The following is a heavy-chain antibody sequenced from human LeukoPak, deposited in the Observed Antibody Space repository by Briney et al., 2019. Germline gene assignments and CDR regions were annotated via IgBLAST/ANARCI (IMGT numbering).Heavy chain of an antibody. D-gene: IGHD3-16*01. CDR1: GGSFSGYY. J-gene: IGHJ4*02. Sequence: TSETLSLTCAVYGGSFSGYYWSWIRQPPGKGLEWIGEISHSGSTNYNPSLKSRVTISVDTSKNQFSLKLSSVTAADTAVYYCARAHPSTIGGVPVDPLDYWGQGTLVTVSS. CDR2: ISHSGST. CDR3: ARAHPSTIGGVPVDPLDY. V-gene: IGHV4-34*01.